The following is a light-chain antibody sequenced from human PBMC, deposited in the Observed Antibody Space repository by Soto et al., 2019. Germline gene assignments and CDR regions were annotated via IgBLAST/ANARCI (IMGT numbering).Light chain of an antibody. CDR1: SSNIGNNY. CDR2: DND. V-gene: IGLV1-51*01. CDR3: GTWDGSLSVWV. Sequence: QSVLTQPPSVSAAPGQKVTISCSGSSSNIGNNYVSWYQQLPGTAPKVLIYDNDKRPSGIPDRFSGSKSGTSATLGITGLQTGDESDYYCGTWDGSLSVWVFGGGTKLTVL. J-gene: IGLJ3*02.